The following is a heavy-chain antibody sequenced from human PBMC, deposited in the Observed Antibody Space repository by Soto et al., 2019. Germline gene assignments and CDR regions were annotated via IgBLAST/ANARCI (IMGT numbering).Heavy chain of an antibody. J-gene: IGHJ5*02. V-gene: IGHV4-59*08. CDR3: ARHMPIVVVPATQNNWFDP. CDR1: GGSIRIYY. CDR2: IYNSGST. D-gene: IGHD2-2*01. Sequence: PSETLSLTCTVSGGSIRIYYWSWIRQPPGKGLEWIGYIYNSGSTNYNPSLKSRVTISVDTSKNQFSLKLNSVTAADTAVYYCARHMPIVVVPATQNNWFDPWGQGTLVTVSS.